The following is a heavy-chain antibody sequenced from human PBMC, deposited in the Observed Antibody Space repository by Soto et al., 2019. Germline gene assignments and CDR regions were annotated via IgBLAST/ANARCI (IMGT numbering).Heavy chain of an antibody. D-gene: IGHD2-21*02. CDR2: IKPSGGET. CDR1: GYTFTNYY. Sequence: QVQLVQSGAEVKKPGASVKVSCRASGYTFTNYYMHWVRQAPGQGLEWMGIIKPSGGETTYAQKFLGRATMTRDTSTDTLYMELSSLRSEDTAVYYCARGGDIVVVTAPLDYWGQGTLVTVSS. CDR3: ARGGDIVVVTAPLDY. V-gene: IGHV1-46*01. J-gene: IGHJ4*02.